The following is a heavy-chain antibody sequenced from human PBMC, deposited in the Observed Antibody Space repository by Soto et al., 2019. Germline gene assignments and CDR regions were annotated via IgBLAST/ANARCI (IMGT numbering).Heavy chain of an antibody. J-gene: IGHJ4*02. V-gene: IGHV4-39*01. D-gene: IGHD4-17*01. CDR2: IYYSGST. CDR1: GGSISSSSYY. Sequence: PSETLSLTCTVSGGSISSSSYYWGWIRQPPGKGLEWIGTIYYSGSTYYNPSLKSRVTISADTSKNQFSLKLSSVTAADTAVYYCARSEATVLDYWGQGTLVTVSS. CDR3: ARSEATVLDY.